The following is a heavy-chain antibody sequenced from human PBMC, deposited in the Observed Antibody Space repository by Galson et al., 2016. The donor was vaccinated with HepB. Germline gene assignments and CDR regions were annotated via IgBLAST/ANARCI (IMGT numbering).Heavy chain of an antibody. CDR1: GGSFSGYY. V-gene: IGHV4-34*01. CDR3: ATTSLYHWNEYGVDF. Sequence: SETLSLTCAVYGGSFSGYYWSWIRQPPGKGLEWVGEINHSGATNYNPSLKSRVTILVDTSKNHFSLKLSSVTAADTAVYYCATTSLYHWNEYGVDFWGQGTLVTVSS. J-gene: IGHJ4*02. D-gene: IGHD3-16*02. CDR2: INHSGAT.